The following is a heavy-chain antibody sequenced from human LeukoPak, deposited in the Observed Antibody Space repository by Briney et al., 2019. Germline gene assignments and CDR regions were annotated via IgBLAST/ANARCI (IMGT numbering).Heavy chain of an antibody. J-gene: IGHJ6*02. Sequence: HPGGSLRLSCAASGFTFSSYAMSWVRQAPGKGLEWVSAISGSGGSTYYADSVKGRFTISRDNSKNTLYLQMNSLRAEDTAVYFCAKGNYHSSYYYGVDVWGQGTTVTVSS. V-gene: IGHV3-23*01. D-gene: IGHD3-22*01. CDR3: AKGNYHSSYYYGVDV. CDR1: GFTFSSYA. CDR2: ISGSGGST.